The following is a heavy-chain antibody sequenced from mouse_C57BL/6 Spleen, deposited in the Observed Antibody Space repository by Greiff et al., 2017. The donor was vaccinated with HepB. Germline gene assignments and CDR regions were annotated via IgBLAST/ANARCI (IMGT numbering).Heavy chain of an antibody. V-gene: IGHV1-7*01. CDR2: INPSSGYT. Sequence: VQLQQSGAELAKPGASVKLSCKASGYTFTSYWMHWVKQRPGQGLEWIGYINPSSGYTKYNQKFKDKATLTADKSSSTSYMQLSSLTSEESAVYYCERWKVVAPYMDYWGQGTTLTVSS. D-gene: IGHD1-1*01. J-gene: IGHJ2*01. CDR3: ERWKVVAPYMDY. CDR1: GYTFTSYW.